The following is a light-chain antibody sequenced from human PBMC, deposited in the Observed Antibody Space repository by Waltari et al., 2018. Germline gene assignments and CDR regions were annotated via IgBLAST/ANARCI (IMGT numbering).Light chain of an antibody. CDR2: GGS. V-gene: IGLV2-23*01. J-gene: IGLJ2*01. CDR3: CSYAGSSPHVI. CDR1: SSDVGSYKF. Sequence: QSALTQPASVSGSPGQSITISCTGSSSDVGSYKFVSLYQQHPGKAPQLMIYGGSQRPSGVSNRFSGSKSGNTASLTISGLRAEDEADYYCCSYAGSSPHVIFGGGTKLTVL.